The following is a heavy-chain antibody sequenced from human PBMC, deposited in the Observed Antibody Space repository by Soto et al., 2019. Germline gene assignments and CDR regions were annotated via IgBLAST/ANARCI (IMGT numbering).Heavy chain of an antibody. J-gene: IGHJ4*02. CDR2: ICYTGSA. V-gene: IGHV4-59*12. CDR1: GGSISDYY. CDR3: ARASNKRGYSYGPDY. D-gene: IGHD5-18*01. Sequence: TLSLTCTVSGGSISDYYWSWIRQPPGKGLEWIGNICYTGSAYYNPSLKSQVSISVDTSKNQFSLKLSSVTAADTAVYYCARASNKRGYSYGPDYWGQGTLVTVSS.